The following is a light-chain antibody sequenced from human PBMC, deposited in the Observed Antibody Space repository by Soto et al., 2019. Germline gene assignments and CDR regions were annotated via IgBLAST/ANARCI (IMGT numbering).Light chain of an antibody. CDR2: EVS. V-gene: IGLV2-14*01. Sequence: QSALTQPASVSGSPGQSITISCTGTSNDVGGYNYVSWYQQHPGDAPKLMIYEVSNRPSGVSNRFSGSKSGNTASLTISGLQPEDEADYYCSSYTSSSTRVFGGGTKVTVL. J-gene: IGLJ3*02. CDR3: SSYTSSSTRV. CDR1: SNDVGGYNY.